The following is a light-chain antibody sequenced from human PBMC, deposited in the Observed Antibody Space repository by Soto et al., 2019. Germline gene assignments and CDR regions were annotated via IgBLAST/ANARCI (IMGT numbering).Light chain of an antibody. CDR3: SSYGGNSNYV. Sequence: QSVLTQPRSASGSPGQSVTISCTGTSSDVGLYDYVSWYQQHPGKVPKLLIYEVTQRPSGVPDRFSGSKSGNTASPTVSGLQAEDEADYYCSSYGGNSNYVFGTGTKVTVL. CDR2: EVT. V-gene: IGLV2-8*01. J-gene: IGLJ1*01. CDR1: SSDVGLYDY.